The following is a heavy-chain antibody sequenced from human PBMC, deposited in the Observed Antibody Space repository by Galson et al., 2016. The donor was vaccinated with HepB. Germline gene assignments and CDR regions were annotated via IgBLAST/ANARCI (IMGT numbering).Heavy chain of an antibody. J-gene: IGHJ4*02. V-gene: IGHV3-30*04. CDR3: LRALYSVGYLYFES. CDR1: GFTFSSYF. CDR2: ISPDGLNK. Sequence: SLRLSCAASGFTFSSYFVNWARQAPGKGLEWVAVISPDGLNKYYADSVRGRFTISRDNSKNTLYLQMDGLRADDTAVYYCLRALYSVGYLYFESWGQGTLVTVSS. D-gene: IGHD1-26*01.